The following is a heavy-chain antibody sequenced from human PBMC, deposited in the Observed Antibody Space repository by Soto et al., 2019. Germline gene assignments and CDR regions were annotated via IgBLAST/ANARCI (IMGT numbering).Heavy chain of an antibody. V-gene: IGHV4-59*08. CDR1: GGSINTYY. CDR3: ARVGPWVPYYYDSSPYTFENWFDP. Sequence: SETLSLTCTVSGGSINTYYWSWIRQPPGKGLEWIGHIHYSGSTKYNPSLKSRVTISVDMSKNQFSLKLSSVTAADTAVYYCARVGPWVPYYYDSSPYTFENWFDPWGQGTLVTVSS. CDR2: IHYSGST. D-gene: IGHD3-22*01. J-gene: IGHJ5*02.